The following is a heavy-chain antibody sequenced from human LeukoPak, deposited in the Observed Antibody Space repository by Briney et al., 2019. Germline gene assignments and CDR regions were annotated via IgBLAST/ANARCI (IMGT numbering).Heavy chain of an antibody. CDR2: ISYDGSNK. D-gene: IGHD6-19*01. V-gene: IGHV3-30*19. CDR1: GFTFSSYS. J-gene: IGHJ3*02. CDR3: ARTQWLVHAFDI. Sequence: GGSLRLSCAASGFTFSSYSMNWVRQAPGKGLEWVAVISYDGSNKYYADSVKGRFTISRDNSKNTLYLQMNSLRAEDTAVYYCARTQWLVHAFDIWGQGTMVTVSS.